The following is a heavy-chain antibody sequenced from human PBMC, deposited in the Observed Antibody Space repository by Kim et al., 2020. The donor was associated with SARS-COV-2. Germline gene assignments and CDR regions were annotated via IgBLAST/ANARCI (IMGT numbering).Heavy chain of an antibody. CDR2: ISYDGSNK. V-gene: IGHV3-30*18. CDR3: AKDRGSSWALDY. J-gene: IGHJ4*02. D-gene: IGHD6-13*01. Sequence: GRSLRLSCAASGFTFSSYGMHWVRQAPGKGMEWVAVISYDGSNKYYADSVKGRFTISRDNSKNTLYLQMNSLRAEDTAVYYCAKDRGSSWALDYWGQGTLVTVSS. CDR1: GFTFSSYG.